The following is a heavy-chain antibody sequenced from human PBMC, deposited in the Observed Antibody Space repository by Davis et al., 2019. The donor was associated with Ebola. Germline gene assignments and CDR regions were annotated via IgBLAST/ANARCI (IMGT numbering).Heavy chain of an antibody. Sequence: SLKTSCAASCFTFSYYAMCWVRHAPGKGLELVSAITSSGGTTYYADSEKGRFTISRDNSKNTLYLQMNSVRAEDTAVYYCAKGRQWLKYFDYWGQGTLVTVSS. CDR3: AKGRQWLKYFDY. CDR1: CFTFSYYA. V-gene: IGHV3-23*01. CDR2: ITSSGGTT. J-gene: IGHJ4*02. D-gene: IGHD6-19*01.